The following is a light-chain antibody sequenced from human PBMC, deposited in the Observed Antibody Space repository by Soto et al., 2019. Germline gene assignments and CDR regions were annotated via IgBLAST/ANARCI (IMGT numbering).Light chain of an antibody. J-gene: IGLJ2*01. CDR1: SSNIGSNT. Sequence: QSVLTQPPSASGTPGQRVTISCSGSSSNIGSNTVNWYQQLPGTAPKLLIYSNNQRPSGVPDRFSGSKSGTSASLAISGLQSEDEADCYCAAWDDSLNGSVVFGGGTKLTVL. CDR3: AAWDDSLNGSVV. CDR2: SNN. V-gene: IGLV1-44*01.